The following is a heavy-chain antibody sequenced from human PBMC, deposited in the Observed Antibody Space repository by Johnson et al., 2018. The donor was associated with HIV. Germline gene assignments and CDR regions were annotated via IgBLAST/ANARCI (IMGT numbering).Heavy chain of an antibody. D-gene: IGHD4-23*01. V-gene: IGHV3-30-3*01. CDR2: IGFDGRNK. J-gene: IGHJ3*02. CDR1: GFIFSSYA. Sequence: QVQLVESGGGVVQPGRSLRLSCAASGFIFSSYAIHWVRQAPGKGLQWVAVIGFDGRNKFYADSVKGRFTISRDNSKNTLYLQMNSLRTEDTAMYYCARERGYFGNPAFDIWGQGTMVTVSS. CDR3: ARERGYFGNPAFDI.